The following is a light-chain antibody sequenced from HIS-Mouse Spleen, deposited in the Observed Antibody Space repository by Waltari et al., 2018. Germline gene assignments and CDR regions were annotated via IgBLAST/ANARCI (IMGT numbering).Light chain of an antibody. J-gene: IGLJ1*01. CDR3: CSYAGSYTWYV. CDR2: DVS. Sequence: QSALTQPRSVSGSPGQSVTISCTGTSSDVGGYNYVSWYQQHPGKAPKLMIYDVSRRPSGVPVRFSGSKSGNTASLTISGRQAEDEADYYCCSYAGSYTWYVFGTGTKVTVL. CDR1: SSDVGGYNY. V-gene: IGLV2-11*01.